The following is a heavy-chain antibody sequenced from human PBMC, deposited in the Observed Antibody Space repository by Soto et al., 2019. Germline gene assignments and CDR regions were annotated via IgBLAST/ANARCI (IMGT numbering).Heavy chain of an antibody. CDR2: IYYSGST. Sequence: SQTLSLTRTFSGGSISSYYWSWIRQPPGKGLEWIGYIYYSGSTNYNPSLKSRVTISVDTSKNQFSLKLSSVTAADTAVYYCARAMGVGYSNWFDPWGQGTLVTVSS. D-gene: IGHD3-22*01. J-gene: IGHJ5*02. V-gene: IGHV4-59*01. CDR3: ARAMGVGYSNWFDP. CDR1: GGSISSYY.